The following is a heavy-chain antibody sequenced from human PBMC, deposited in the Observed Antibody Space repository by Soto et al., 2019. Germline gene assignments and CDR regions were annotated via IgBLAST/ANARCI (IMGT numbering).Heavy chain of an antibody. D-gene: IGHD3-9*01. V-gene: IGHV3-23*01. CDR1: EFTFSNYA. CDR3: ARDPALTGYYYYYYGMDV. Sequence: GGSLRLSCAASEFTFSNYAMSWVRQAPGKGLEWVSSISDNGGTTYYADSVKGRFTISRDNSKNTLYLQMNSLRAEDTAVYYCARDPALTGYYYYYYGMDVWGQGTTVTVSS. J-gene: IGHJ6*02. CDR2: ISDNGGTT.